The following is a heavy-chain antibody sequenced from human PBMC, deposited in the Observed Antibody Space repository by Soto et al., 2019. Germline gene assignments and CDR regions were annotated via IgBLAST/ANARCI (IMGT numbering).Heavy chain of an antibody. CDR2: ISNSGDST. CDR1: GFTFSSYA. J-gene: IGHJ4*02. V-gene: IGHV3-23*01. Sequence: EVQLLESGGGLVQPGGSLRLSCAASGFTFSSYAMRWVRQAPGKGLERVSVISNSGDSTYYADSVKGRFTISRDNSKNTLYLQMNSLRADDTAVYYCVDRHGNYWGQGTLVTVSS. D-gene: IGHD2-15*01. CDR3: VDRHGNY.